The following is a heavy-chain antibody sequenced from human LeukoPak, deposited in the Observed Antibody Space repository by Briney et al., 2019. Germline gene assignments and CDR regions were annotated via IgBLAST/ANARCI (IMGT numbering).Heavy chain of an antibody. V-gene: IGHV1-2*02. Sequence: ASVKVSCKASGHTFTSYAIHWVRQAPGQGLEWVGWITPSGGTNYPQKFQGRVAITWDTSITTAYMDLSRLTSDDTAVYYCARDRYGDGFAHLDYWGQGALVTVSS. J-gene: IGHJ4*02. D-gene: IGHD5-24*01. CDR3: ARDRYGDGFAHLDY. CDR1: GHTFTSYA. CDR2: ITPSGGT.